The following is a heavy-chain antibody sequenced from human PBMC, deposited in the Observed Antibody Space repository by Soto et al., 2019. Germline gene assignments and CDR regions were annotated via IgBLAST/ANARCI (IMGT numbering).Heavy chain of an antibody. D-gene: IGHD3-22*01. CDR3: ARDHQTYYYDSSGLLMDV. J-gene: IGHJ6*02. CDR2: IIPIFGTA. CDR1: GGTFSSYA. V-gene: IGHV1-69*13. Sequence: SVKVSCKASGGTFSSYAISWVRQAPGQGLEWMGGIIPIFGTANYAQKFQGRVTITADESTSTAYMELSSLRSEDTAVYYCARDHQTYYYDSSGLLMDVWGQGTTVTVSS.